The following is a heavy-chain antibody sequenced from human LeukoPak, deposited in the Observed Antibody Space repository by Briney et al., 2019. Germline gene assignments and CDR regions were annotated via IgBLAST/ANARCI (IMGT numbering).Heavy chain of an antibody. CDR3: ARKHDYGDY. D-gene: IGHD2-21*01. V-gene: IGHV3-21*01. CDR2: ISGSGGST. J-gene: IGHJ4*02. Sequence: PGGSLRLSCAASGFTFSSYSMNWVRQAPGKGLEWVSAISGSGGSTYYADSVKGRFTISRDNAKNSLYLQMNSLRAEDTAVYYCARKHDYGDYWGQGTLVTVSS. CDR1: GFTFSSYS.